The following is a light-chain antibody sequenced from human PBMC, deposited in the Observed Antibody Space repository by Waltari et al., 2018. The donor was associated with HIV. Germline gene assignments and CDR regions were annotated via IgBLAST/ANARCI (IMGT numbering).Light chain of an antibody. CDR3: QQYQSFPWS. J-gene: IGKJ1*01. CDR1: QFIANW. V-gene: IGKV1-5*03. CDR2: KTS. Sequence: DIEMTQSPSTLSASVGARNTITCRASQFIANWLAWYQQKPGKAPAVLIHKTSILENGVPARFSGSGSGTHFTLTISNLQPDDFATYYCQQYQSFPWSFGQGTKVEIK.